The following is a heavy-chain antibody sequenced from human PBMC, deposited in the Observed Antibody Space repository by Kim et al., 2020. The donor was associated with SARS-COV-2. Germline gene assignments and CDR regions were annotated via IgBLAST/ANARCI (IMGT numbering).Heavy chain of an antibody. J-gene: IGHJ4*02. CDR1: GDSISSSNYY. Sequence: SETLSLTCTVSGDSISSSNYYWGWIRQPPGKGLEWIGTIFYSGSTYYNPSLKSRVTISVDTSKNQFSLKVFSVTAADTAVYYCAKQHKIANRWLLPADYWGQGTLVTVSS. CDR2: IFYSGST. V-gene: IGHV4-39*01. CDR3: AKQHKIANRWLLPADY. D-gene: IGHD2-15*01.